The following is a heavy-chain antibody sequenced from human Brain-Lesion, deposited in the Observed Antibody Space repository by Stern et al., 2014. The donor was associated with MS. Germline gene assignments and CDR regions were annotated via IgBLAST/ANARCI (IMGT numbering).Heavy chain of an antibody. CDR2: SDHSGST. CDR3: ARFPASRPHVFDS. J-gene: IGHJ4*02. CDR1: GGSISSSNW. D-gene: IGHD6-13*01. Sequence: QVQLVESGPGLVKPSGTLSLTCAVSGGSISSSNWWSWVRQSPGKGLEWIGESDHSGSTIYNPSLKRRVPVPEEKPKTRFPLNLRSVTAADTAVYFCARFPASRPHVFDSWGQGTLVTVSS. V-gene: IGHV4-4*02.